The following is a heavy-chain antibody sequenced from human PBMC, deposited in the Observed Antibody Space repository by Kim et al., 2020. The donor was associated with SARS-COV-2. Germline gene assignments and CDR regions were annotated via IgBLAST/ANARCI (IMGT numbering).Heavy chain of an antibody. CDR2: ISSSDSTI. Sequence: GGSLRLSCAASGFTFSSYEMNWVRQAPGKGLEWVSYISSSDSTIYYADSVKGRFTISRGNAKNSLYLQMNSLRAEDTAVYYCARGGSGWYLPGAGFDFWGQGTLVTVSS. V-gene: IGHV3-48*03. CDR3: ARGGSGWYLPGAGFDF. D-gene: IGHD6-19*01. CDR1: GFTFSSYE. J-gene: IGHJ4*02.